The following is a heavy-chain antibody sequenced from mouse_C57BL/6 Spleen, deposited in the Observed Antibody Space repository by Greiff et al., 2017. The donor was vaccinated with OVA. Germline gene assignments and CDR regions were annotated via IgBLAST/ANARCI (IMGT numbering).Heavy chain of an antibody. CDR3: ARDGSRERYFDV. Sequence: QVQLQQPGAELVRPGTSVKLSCKASGYTFTSYWMHWVKQRPGQGLEWIGVIDPSDSYTNYNQKFKGKATLTVDTSSSTAYMQLSSLTSEDSAVYYCARDGSRERYFDVWGTGTTVTVSS. J-gene: IGHJ1*03. D-gene: IGHD1-1*01. CDR1: GYTFTSYW. CDR2: IDPSDSYT. V-gene: IGHV1-59*01.